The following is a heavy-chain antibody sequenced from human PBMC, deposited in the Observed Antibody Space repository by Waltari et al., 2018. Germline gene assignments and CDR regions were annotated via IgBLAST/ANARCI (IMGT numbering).Heavy chain of an antibody. CDR1: GGSFSGYY. V-gene: IGHV4-34*01. D-gene: IGHD2-2*01. J-gene: IGHJ4*02. CDR3: ASGYCSSTSCSTPPGY. CDR2: INHSGST. Sequence: QVQLQQWGAGLLKPSETLSLTCAVYGGSFSGYYWSWIRQPPGKGLEWIGEINHSGSTNYNPSLKSRVTISVDTSKNQFSLKLSSVTAADTAVYYCASGYCSSTSCSTPPGYWGQGTLVTDSS.